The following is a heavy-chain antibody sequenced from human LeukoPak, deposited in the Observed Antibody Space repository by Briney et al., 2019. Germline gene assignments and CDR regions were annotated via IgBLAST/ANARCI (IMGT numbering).Heavy chain of an antibody. CDR3: AKGGSWSCTD. CDR1: GFTFSNYG. J-gene: IGHJ4*02. V-gene: IGHV3-30*02. CDR2: TSSDERNI. Sequence: GGSLRLSCATSGFTFSNYGMHWVRQAPGKGLEWVAYTSSDERNIKYADPVKGRFTVSRDNSKSTLYLQMNGLRGDDTAVYYCAKGGSWSCTDWGQGTLVTVSS. D-gene: IGHD2-8*02.